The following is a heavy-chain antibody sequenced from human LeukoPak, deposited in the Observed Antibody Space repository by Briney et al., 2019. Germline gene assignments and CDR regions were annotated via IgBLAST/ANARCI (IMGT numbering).Heavy chain of an antibody. CDR3: AKFIVAAGSDY. CDR2: ISSSGGST. V-gene: IGHV3-23*01. D-gene: IGHD6-13*01. J-gene: IGHJ4*02. CDR1: GFTFSSYA. Sequence: GGSLRLSCTASGFTFSSYAMSWVRQAPGKGLEWVSAISSSGGSTYYADSVKGRFTISRDNSKNTLYLQMNSLRAEDTAIYYCAKFIVAAGSDYWGQGSLVTVSS.